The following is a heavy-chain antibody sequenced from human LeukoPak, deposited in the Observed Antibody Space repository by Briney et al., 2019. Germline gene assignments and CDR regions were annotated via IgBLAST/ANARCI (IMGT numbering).Heavy chain of an antibody. CDR2: IYYSGST. D-gene: IGHD5-24*01. CDR1: GGSISSYY. J-gene: IGHJ4*02. V-gene: IGHV4-59*08. Sequence: SETLSLTCTVSGGSISSYYWSWIRQPPGKGLEWIGYIYYSGSTKYNPSLKSRVTISVDTSKNQFSLKLRSVTAADTTVYYCARGARAGYNLEPFDYWGQGTLVTVSS. CDR3: ARGARAGYNLEPFDY.